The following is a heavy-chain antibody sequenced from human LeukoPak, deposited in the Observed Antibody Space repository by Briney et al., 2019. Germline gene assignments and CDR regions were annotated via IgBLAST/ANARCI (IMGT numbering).Heavy chain of an antibody. CDR1: GYSISSGYY. CDR3: ARDLYSSGWGYFDY. J-gene: IGHJ4*02. Sequence: SETLSLTCTISGYSISSGYYWGWIRQPPGKGLEWIGGIYHSGSTYYNPSLKSRVTISLDTSENQFSLKLRSVIAADTAVYYCARDLYSSGWGYFDYWGQGTLVTVSS. CDR2: IYHSGST. D-gene: IGHD6-19*01. V-gene: IGHV4-38-2*02.